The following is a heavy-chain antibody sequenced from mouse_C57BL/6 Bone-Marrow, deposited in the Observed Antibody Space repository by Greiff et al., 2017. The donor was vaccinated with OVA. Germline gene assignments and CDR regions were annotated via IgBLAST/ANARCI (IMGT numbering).Heavy chain of an antibody. CDR3: ARLGLYYGSSYYAMDY. J-gene: IGHJ4*01. CDR2: INPYNGDT. CDR1: GYSFTGYF. V-gene: IGHV1-37*01. D-gene: IGHD1-1*01. Sequence: EVKLQESGPELVKPGASVKISCKASGYSFTGYFMNWVQQSHGKSLEWIGRINPYNGDTFYNQKFKGKATLTVDKSSSTAHMELLSLTSEDFAVYYCARLGLYYGSSYYAMDYWGQGTSVTVSS.